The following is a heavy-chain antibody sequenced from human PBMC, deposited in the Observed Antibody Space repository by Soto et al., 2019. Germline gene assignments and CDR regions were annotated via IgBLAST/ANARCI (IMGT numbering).Heavy chain of an antibody. CDR1: GFTFSSYA. V-gene: IGHV3-23*01. Sequence: PGGSLRLSCAASGFTFSSYAMSWVRQAPGKGLEWVSAISGSGGSTYYADSVKGRFTISRDNSKNTLYLQMNSLRAEDTAVYYCAKGALSPELVSSWYVYEYWGQGTLVNVSS. D-gene: IGHD6-13*01. CDR2: ISGSGGST. CDR3: AKGALSPELVSSWYVYEY. J-gene: IGHJ4*02.